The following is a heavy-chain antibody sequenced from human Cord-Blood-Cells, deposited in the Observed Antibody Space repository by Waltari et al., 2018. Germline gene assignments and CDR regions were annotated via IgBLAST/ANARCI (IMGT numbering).Heavy chain of an antibody. CDR3: ARGGYIAASPDY. V-gene: IGHV3-30*04. Sequence: QVQLVESGGGVVQPGRSLRLSCAASGFTFSSYAMHWVRQAPGKGLEWVAVISYDGSNKYYADSVKGRFTSSRDNSKNTLYLQMNSLRAEDTAVYYCARGGYIAASPDYWGQGTLVTVSS. CDR1: GFTFSSYA. J-gene: IGHJ4*02. D-gene: IGHD6-6*01. CDR2: ISYDGSNK.